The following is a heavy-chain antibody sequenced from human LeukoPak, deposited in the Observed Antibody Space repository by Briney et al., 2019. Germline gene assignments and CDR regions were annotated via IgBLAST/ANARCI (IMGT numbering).Heavy chain of an antibody. D-gene: IGHD2-2*01. Sequence: SSETLSLTCAVYGGSFSGYYWSWIRQPPGKGLEWIGEINHSGSTNYNPSLKSRVTISVDTSKNQFSLKLSSVTAADTAVCYCARGARKDIVVVPAASGLKRVIFDYWGQGTLVTVSS. V-gene: IGHV4-34*01. CDR3: ARGARKDIVVVPAASGLKRVIFDY. CDR1: GGSFSGYY. J-gene: IGHJ4*02. CDR2: INHSGST.